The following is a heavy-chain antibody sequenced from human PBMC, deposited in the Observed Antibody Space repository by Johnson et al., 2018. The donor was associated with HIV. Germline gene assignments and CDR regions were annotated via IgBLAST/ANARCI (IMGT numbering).Heavy chain of an antibody. V-gene: IGHV3-66*02. CDR3: ARETYYDSSGLQIATLDI. CDR2: IHRGGSP. CDR1: GYIFRNYW. D-gene: IGHD3-22*01. Sequence: VPLVESGGGLVQPGGSLRLSCAGSGYIFRNYWLHWVRQAPGKGLEWVSVIHRGGSPYYTDSVQGRFTISRDNSNNTLYLQMNSLNTDEMAVYYSARETYYDSSGLQIATLDIWGQGTLVTVSS. J-gene: IGHJ3*02.